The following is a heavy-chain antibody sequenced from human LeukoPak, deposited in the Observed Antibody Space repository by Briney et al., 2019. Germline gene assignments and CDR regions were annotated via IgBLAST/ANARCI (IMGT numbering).Heavy chain of an antibody. Sequence: SETLSLTCTVSGGSISSSSYYWGWIRQPPGKGLEWIGSIYYGGSTYYNPSLKSRVTISVDTSMNQFSLKLSFVTTADTAVYYCARALGYCSGGSCTRGYNWFDPWGQGTLVTVPS. D-gene: IGHD2-15*01. CDR1: GGSISSSSYY. V-gene: IGHV4-39*01. J-gene: IGHJ5*02. CDR3: ARALGYCSGGSCTRGYNWFDP. CDR2: IYYGGST.